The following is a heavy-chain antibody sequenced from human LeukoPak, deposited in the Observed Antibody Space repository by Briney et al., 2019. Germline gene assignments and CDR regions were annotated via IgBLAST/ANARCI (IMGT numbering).Heavy chain of an antibody. Sequence: ASVRVSCKASGYTFTGYYMHWVRQAPGQGLEWMGWINPNHGDTNYAQKFQDRVSMTRDTSISTAYMHLSRLRSADTAVYYCARSPHILTGENFDYWGQGTLLTVSS. CDR2: INPNHGDT. J-gene: IGHJ4*02. V-gene: IGHV1-2*02. D-gene: IGHD3-9*01. CDR3: ARSPHILTGENFDY. CDR1: GYTFTGYY.